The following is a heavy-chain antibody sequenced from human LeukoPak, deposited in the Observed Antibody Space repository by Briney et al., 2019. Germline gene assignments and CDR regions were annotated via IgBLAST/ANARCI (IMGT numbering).Heavy chain of an antibody. Sequence: GGSLRLSCAASGFTFSNYAINWVPHAPGEGLDWVSAISDSGGSTYYADSMKGRFTISRDSSKNTLYLQMNSLRVEDTAVYYCAKGYGSGSSTYHFDYWGQGTLVTVSS. CDR3: AKGYGSGSSTYHFDY. D-gene: IGHD3-10*01. CDR1: GFTFSNYA. J-gene: IGHJ4*02. V-gene: IGHV3-23*01. CDR2: ISDSGGST.